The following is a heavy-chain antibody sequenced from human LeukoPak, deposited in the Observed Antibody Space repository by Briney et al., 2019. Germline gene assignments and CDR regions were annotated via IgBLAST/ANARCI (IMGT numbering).Heavy chain of an antibody. J-gene: IGHJ4*02. V-gene: IGHV4-34*01. CDR1: GGSFSGYY. D-gene: IGHD5-12*01. CDR2: IYYSGST. Sequence: SETLSLTCAVYGGSFSGYYWSWIRQPPGKGLEWIGSIYYSGSTYYNPSLKSRVTISVDTSKNQFSLKLSSVTAADTAVYYCARLVATIYIDYWGQGTLVTVSS. CDR3: ARLVATIYIDY.